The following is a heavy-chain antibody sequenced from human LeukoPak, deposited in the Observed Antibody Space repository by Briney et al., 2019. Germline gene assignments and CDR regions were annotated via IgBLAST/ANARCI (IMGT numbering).Heavy chain of an antibody. D-gene: IGHD3-22*01. CDR3: ARTGGGVVVIFDY. Sequence: GGSLRLSCAASGFTFSSYEMNWVRQAPGKGLERVSYISSSGSTIYYADSVKGRFTISRANAKNSLYLQMNSLRAEDTAVYYCARTGGGVVVIFDYWGQGTLVTVSS. CDR2: ISSSGSTI. CDR1: GFTFSSYE. V-gene: IGHV3-48*03. J-gene: IGHJ4*02.